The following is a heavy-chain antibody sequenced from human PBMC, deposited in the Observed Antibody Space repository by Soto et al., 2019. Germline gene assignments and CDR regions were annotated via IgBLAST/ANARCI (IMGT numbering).Heavy chain of an antibody. D-gene: IGHD6-19*01. J-gene: IGHJ5*02. CDR3: ARGVRPAGAVAGGRLPDDQPTNNWFDP. V-gene: IGHV4-34*01. CDR2: INHSGST. CDR1: GGSFSAYS. Sequence: NPSETLSLTCAVDGGSFSAYSWLWIRQPPGKGLEWIGEINHSGSTNYNPSLKSRVTISVDTSKNQFSLKLSSVTAADTAVYYCARGVRPAGAVAGGRLPDDQPTNNWFDPWGQGTLVTVSS.